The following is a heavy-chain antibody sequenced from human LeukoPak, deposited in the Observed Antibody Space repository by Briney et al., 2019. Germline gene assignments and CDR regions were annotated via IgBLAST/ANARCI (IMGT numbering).Heavy chain of an antibody. V-gene: IGHV4-61*02. CDR3: ARDRWVSYMDV. D-gene: IGHD6-13*01. J-gene: IGHJ6*03. Sequence: SQTLSLTCTVSGGSISSGSYYWSWIRQPAGKGLERIGRIYTSGSTNYNPSLKSRVTISVDTSKNQFSLKLSSVTAADTAVYYCARDRWVSYMDVWGKGTTVTVSS. CDR2: IYTSGST. CDR1: GGSISSGSYY.